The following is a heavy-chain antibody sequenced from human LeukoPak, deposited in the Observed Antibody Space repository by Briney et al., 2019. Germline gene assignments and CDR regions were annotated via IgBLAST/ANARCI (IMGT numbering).Heavy chain of an antibody. CDR3: ARDLSRSRPDCSGGSCYSVY. CDR2: ISYDGSNK. CDR1: GFTFSSYA. Sequence: GGSLRLSCAASGFTFSSYAMHWVRQAPGKGLEWVAVISYDGSNKYYADSVKGRFTISRDNSKNMLYLQMNSLRAEDTAVYYCARDLSRSRPDCSGGSCYSVYWGQGTLVTVSS. D-gene: IGHD2-15*01. J-gene: IGHJ4*02. V-gene: IGHV3-30*04.